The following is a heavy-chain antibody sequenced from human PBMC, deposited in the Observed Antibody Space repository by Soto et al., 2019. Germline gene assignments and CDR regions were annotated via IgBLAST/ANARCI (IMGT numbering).Heavy chain of an antibody. CDR3: ARDSIVSRAVVNPIDY. Sequence: LRLSCAASGFTFSTYSMNWVRQAPGKWLEWVASIYTSADYINYADSVKGRFTISRDNAKNSLYLQMNSLRAEDTAIYYCARDSIVSRAVVNPIDYWGQGTPVTVSS. V-gene: IGHV3-21*01. CDR2: IYTSADYI. D-gene: IGHD2-15*01. J-gene: IGHJ4*02. CDR1: GFTFSTYS.